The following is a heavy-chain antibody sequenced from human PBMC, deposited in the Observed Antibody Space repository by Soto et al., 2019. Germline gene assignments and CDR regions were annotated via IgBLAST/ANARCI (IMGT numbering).Heavy chain of an antibody. Sequence: GGSLRLSCAASGFTFSSYGMHWVRQAPGKGLEWVVGIWYDGSNKYYADSVKGRFTISRDNSKNTLYLQMNSLRAEDTAVDYCARSDPTVTTYFDYWGQGTLVTVSS. D-gene: IGHD4-4*01. J-gene: IGHJ4*02. CDR2: IWYDGSNK. CDR3: ARSDPTVTTYFDY. V-gene: IGHV3-33*08. CDR1: GFTFSSYG.